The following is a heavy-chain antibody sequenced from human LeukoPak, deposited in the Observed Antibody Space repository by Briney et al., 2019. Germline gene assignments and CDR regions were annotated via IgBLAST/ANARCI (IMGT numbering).Heavy chain of an antibody. J-gene: IGHJ6*03. CDR3: AREAGMYYMDV. CDR1: GFTFSSSW. Sequence: GSLRLSCAASGFTFSSSWMSWVRQAPGKGLEWVANIKQDGSEKYYVDSVKGRFTISRDNAKNSLYLQMNSLRAEDTAVYYCAREAGMYYMDVWGKGTTVTISS. V-gene: IGHV3-7*01. CDR2: IKQDGSEK.